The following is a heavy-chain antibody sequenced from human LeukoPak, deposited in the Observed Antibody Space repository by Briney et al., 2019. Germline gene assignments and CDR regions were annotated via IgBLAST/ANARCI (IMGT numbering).Heavy chain of an antibody. D-gene: IGHD3-22*01. V-gene: IGHV3-23*01. CDR3: AKELYYDSSGYYYVGRVSDY. J-gene: IGHJ4*02. Sequence: PGGSLRPSCAASGFTFSSYGMSWVRQAPGKGLEWVSAISGSGGSTYYADSVKGRFTISRDNSKNTLYLHMNSLRAEDTAVYYCAKELYYDSSGYYYVGRVSDYWGQGTLVTVSS. CDR1: GFTFSSYG. CDR2: ISGSGGST.